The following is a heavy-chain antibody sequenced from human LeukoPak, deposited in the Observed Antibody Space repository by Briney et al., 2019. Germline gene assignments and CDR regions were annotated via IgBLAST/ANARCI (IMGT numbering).Heavy chain of an antibody. CDR2: IYYSGST. D-gene: IGHD1-26*01. CDR3: ARDTSRVGATGFDY. V-gene: IGHV4-59*01. Sequence: SETLSLTCTVSGGSISSYYWSWIRQPPGKGLEWIGYIYYSGSTNYNPSLKSRVTISVDTSKNQFSLKLSSVSAADTAVYYCARDTSRVGATGFDYWGQGTLVTVSS. J-gene: IGHJ4*02. CDR1: GGSISSYY.